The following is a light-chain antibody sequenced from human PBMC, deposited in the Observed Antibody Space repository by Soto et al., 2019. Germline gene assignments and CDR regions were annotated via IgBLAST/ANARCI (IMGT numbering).Light chain of an antibody. V-gene: IGKV3-15*01. CDR3: QQHDSWPPWT. CDR2: ATS. CDR1: QSVSGN. J-gene: IGKJ1*01. Sequence: EIVMTQSPATLSVSPGERATLSCRASQSVSGNLAWYQQRPVQAPRLLIYATSTRATGISGRFSGSGSGTAFTLTISTLPSDDFAVYYCQQHDSWPPWTFGQGTKVEIK.